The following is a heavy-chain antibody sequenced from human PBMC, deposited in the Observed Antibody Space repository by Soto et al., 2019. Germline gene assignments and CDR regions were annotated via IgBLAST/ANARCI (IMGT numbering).Heavy chain of an antibody. CDR1: GYSIRSGYF. D-gene: IGHD6-6*01. CDR2: MYHSGIT. Sequence: SETLSLTCAVSGYSIRSGYFWGWIRQPPGKGLEWIGSMYHSGITYYNLSLKSRVTISVDTSRNQLSLKLSSATAADTAVYYCARSMYSTSAQLYYGMDVWGQGTTVTVSS. CDR3: ARSMYSTSAQLYYGMDV. J-gene: IGHJ6*02. V-gene: IGHV4-38-2*01.